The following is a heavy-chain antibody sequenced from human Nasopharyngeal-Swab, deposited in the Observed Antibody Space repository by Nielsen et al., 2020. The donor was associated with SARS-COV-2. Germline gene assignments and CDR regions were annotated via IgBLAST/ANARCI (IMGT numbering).Heavy chain of an antibody. V-gene: IGHV3-30*18. CDR2: ISYEGSIR. J-gene: IGHJ4*02. D-gene: IGHD2-21*01. CDR3: AKSMAYYQLSGTYNLDV. CDR1: GFTFNYFG. Sequence: GESMKISCAASGFTFNYFGMHWVSQAPGKGLEWVAFISYEGSIRNYIDSVKGRFTVSRDSSKNTVYLQMNSLRPDDTAVYFCAKSMAYYQLSGTYNLDVWGQGTLVTVSS.